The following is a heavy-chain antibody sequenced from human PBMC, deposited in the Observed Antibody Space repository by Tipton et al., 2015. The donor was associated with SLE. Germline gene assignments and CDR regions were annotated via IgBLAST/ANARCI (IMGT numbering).Heavy chain of an antibody. J-gene: IGHJ4*02. CDR2: ISSSGGST. CDR3: AKCQRFFEWLLYFDN. Sequence: GSLRLSCAASGFSFNGYGMTWVRQAPGKGLEWVSTISSSGGSTYYADSVKGRFTISRDNFKNTLYLQMDSLRAEDTAVYYCAKCQRFFEWLLYFDNWGQGTLITVAS. CDR1: GFSFNGYG. D-gene: IGHD3-3*01. V-gene: IGHV3-23*01.